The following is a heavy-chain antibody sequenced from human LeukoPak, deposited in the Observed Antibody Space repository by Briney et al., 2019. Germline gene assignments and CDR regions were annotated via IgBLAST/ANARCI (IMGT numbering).Heavy chain of an antibody. V-gene: IGHV3-23*01. CDR3: AKLSYYDSSGYSTPLDY. J-gene: IGHJ4*02. CDR1: GFTFSSYA. D-gene: IGHD3-22*01. Sequence: GGSLRLSCAASGFTFSSYAMSWVRQTPEKGLEWVSTISGSGGSTYYADPVKGRFTISRDNSKNTLYLQMNSLRAEDTAVYYCAKLSYYDSSGYSTPLDYWGQGTLVTVSS. CDR2: ISGSGGST.